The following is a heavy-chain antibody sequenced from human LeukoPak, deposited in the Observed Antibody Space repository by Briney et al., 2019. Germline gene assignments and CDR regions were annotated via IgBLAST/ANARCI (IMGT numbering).Heavy chain of an antibody. CDR1: GFTFSSYA. D-gene: IGHD6-19*01. Sequence: PGGSLRLSCAASGFTFSSYAMSWVRQAPGEGLEWVSVISSGGGSTYYADSVKGRFTISRDNSKNTLYLQMNSLRAEDTAVYYCARGYNSPWDRAFDIWGQGTMVTVSS. V-gene: IGHV3-23*01. CDR3: ARGYNSPWDRAFDI. J-gene: IGHJ3*02. CDR2: ISSGGGST.